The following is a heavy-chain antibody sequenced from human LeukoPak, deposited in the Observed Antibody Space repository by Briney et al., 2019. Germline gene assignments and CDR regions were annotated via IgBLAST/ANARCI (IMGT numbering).Heavy chain of an antibody. J-gene: IGHJ4*02. CDR2: IYYSGST. CDR3: ARRGSSFFDY. D-gene: IGHD6-13*01. Sequence: SETLSLTCTVSGDSISSSTYYWGWIRQPPGKGLEWIGSIYYSGSTYYNPSLKSRVTISMDTSKNQFSLRLSSVTAADTAVYYCARRGSSFFDYWGQGILVTVSS. V-gene: IGHV4-39*01. CDR1: GDSISSSTYY.